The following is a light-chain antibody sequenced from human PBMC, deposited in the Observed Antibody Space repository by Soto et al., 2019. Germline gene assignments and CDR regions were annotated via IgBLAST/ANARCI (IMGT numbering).Light chain of an antibody. V-gene: IGLV1-40*01. CDR1: SSNIGAGYD. CDR2: GNY. CDR3: QSYDSSLSASEV. Sequence: QSVLTQPPSVSGAPGQRVNISCTGTSSNIGAGYDVHWYQQLPGTAPKLLIYGNYNRPSGVPDRFSGSKSGTSASLAITGLQAEDEADYYCQSYDSSLSASEVFGGGTKLTVL. J-gene: IGLJ3*02.